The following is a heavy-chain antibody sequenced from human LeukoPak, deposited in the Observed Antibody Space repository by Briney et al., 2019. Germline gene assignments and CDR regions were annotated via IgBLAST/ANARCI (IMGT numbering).Heavy chain of an antibody. Sequence: GGSLRLSCAASGYTFSNYAMSWVRQAPGKGLEWVSGISDSGGNTFYADSVKGRFTISRDNSKNTLYLQMISLKADDTAVYYCAKDYSSGWYAYYFDSWGQGTLVSVSS. J-gene: IGHJ4*02. CDR3: AKDYSSGWYAYYFDS. CDR2: ISDSGGNT. V-gene: IGHV3-23*01. D-gene: IGHD6-19*01. CDR1: GYTFSNYA.